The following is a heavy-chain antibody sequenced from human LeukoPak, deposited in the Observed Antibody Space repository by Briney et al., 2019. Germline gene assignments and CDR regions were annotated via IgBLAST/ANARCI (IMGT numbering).Heavy chain of an antibody. CDR3: TRRSYGSGSFNWYFDL. V-gene: IGHV3-73*01. Sequence: GGSLRLSCAASGFTFSSYWMSWVRQASGKGLEWVGRIRRKPDNYATAYAASVKGRFTISRDDSKNTAYLEMNSLKTEDTAVYYCTRRSYGSGSFNWYFDLWGRGTLVTVSS. D-gene: IGHD3-10*01. CDR2: IRRKPDNYAT. J-gene: IGHJ2*01. CDR1: GFTFSSYW.